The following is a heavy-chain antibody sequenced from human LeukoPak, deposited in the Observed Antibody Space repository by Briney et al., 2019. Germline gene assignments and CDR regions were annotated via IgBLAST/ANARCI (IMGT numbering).Heavy chain of an antibody. CDR1: GFTFSNLA. V-gene: IGHV3-30-3*01. CDR2: ISNDGSDK. D-gene: IGHD2-15*01. J-gene: IGHJ4*02. CDR3: ARLETRGSAQAGGDY. Sequence: GGSLRLSCAASGFTFSNLAMHWVRQAPGKGLEWVAVISNDGSDKYYADSVKGRFTISRDNSKITLYLQINSLRTEDTAVYYCARLETRGSAQAGGDYWGQGTLVTVSS.